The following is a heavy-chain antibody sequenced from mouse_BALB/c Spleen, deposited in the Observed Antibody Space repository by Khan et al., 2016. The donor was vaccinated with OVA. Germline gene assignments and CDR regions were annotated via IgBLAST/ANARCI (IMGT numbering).Heavy chain of an antibody. CDR3: ARTARIKY. V-gene: IGHV3-2*02. Sequence: EVKLLESGPGLVKPSQSLSLTCTVTGYSITSGYGCNWIRQFPGNKLEWMGYISYSGSTNYNPSLKSRISITRDTSKNQFFLQLNSVTTEDTATYYCARTARIKYWGQGTTLTVSS. CDR2: ISYSGST. CDR1: GYSITSGYG. J-gene: IGHJ2*01. D-gene: IGHD1-2*01.